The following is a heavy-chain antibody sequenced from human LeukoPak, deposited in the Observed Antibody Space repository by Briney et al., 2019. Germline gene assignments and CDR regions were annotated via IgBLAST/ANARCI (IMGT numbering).Heavy chain of an antibody. CDR1: GFTFSSYS. J-gene: IGHJ4*02. CDR2: ISSSSSYI. Sequence: GGSLRLSCAASGFTFSSYSMNWVRQAPGRGLEWVSSISSSSSYIYYSDSVKGRFTTSRDNAKKSLYLQMNSMRAEDTAVYYCARDRARSGWNWGQGTLVTVSS. V-gene: IGHV3-21*01. D-gene: IGHD6-19*01. CDR3: ARDRARSGWN.